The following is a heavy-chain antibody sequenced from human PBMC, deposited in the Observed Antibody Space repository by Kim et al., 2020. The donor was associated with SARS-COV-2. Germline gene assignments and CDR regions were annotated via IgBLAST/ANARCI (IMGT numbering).Heavy chain of an antibody. V-gene: IGHV1-69*04. CDR2: IIPILGIA. D-gene: IGHD2-2*01. Sequence: SVKVSCKASGGTFSSYAISWVRQAPGQGLEWMGRIIPILGIANYAQKFQGRVTITADKSTSTAYMELSSLRSEDTAVYYCAREWRYCSSTSCYAPYYFDYWGQGTLVTVSS. CDR3: AREWRYCSSTSCYAPYYFDY. CDR1: GGTFSSYA. J-gene: IGHJ4*02.